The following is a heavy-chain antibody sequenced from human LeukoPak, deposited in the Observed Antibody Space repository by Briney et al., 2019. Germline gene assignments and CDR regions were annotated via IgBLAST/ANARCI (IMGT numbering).Heavy chain of an antibody. Sequence: ASVKVSCEVSGYTLTELSMHWVRQAPGKGLEWMGGFDPEDGETIYAQKFQGRVTMTEDTSTDTAYMELSSLRSEDTAVYYCATNGDYYDSSGYSQWGQGTLVTVSS. J-gene: IGHJ4*02. CDR1: GYTLTELS. V-gene: IGHV1-24*01. CDR3: ATNGDYYDSSGYSQ. CDR2: FDPEDGET. D-gene: IGHD3-22*01.